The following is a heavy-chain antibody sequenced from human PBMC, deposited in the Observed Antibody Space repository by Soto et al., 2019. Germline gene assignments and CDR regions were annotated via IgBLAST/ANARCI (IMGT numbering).Heavy chain of an antibody. CDR3: DRRGMVRGVGFDY. J-gene: IGHJ4*02. D-gene: IGHD3-10*01. V-gene: IGHV4-30-4*01. CDR2: IYYSGST. CDR1: GGSISSGDYY. Sequence: QVQLQESGPGLVKPSQTLSLTCTVSGGSISSGDYYWSWIRQPPGKGLEWIGYIYYSGSTYYNPSLKSRVTISVDTSKNQFSLKLSSVTAADTAVYYCDRRGMVRGVGFDYWGQGTLVTVSS.